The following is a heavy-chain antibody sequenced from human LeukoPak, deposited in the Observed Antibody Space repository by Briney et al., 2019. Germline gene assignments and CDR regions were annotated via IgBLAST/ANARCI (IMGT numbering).Heavy chain of an antibody. V-gene: IGHV3-7*01. Sequence: GGSLRLSCAPSGFTYSRYWMGWVPRARERGLEWVANIKQDGSEKYYVDSVKGRFTISRDNAKNSLYLQMNSLRAEDTAVYYCARMERGIAVDYWGQGTLVTVSS. D-gene: IGHD6-13*01. CDR3: ARMERGIAVDY. J-gene: IGHJ4*02. CDR1: GFTYSRYW. CDR2: IKQDGSEK.